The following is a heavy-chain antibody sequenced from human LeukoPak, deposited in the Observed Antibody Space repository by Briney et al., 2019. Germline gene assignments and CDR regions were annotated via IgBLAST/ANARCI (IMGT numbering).Heavy chain of an antibody. CDR2: FKTNYNQV. CDR1: GFTFSDYA. D-gene: IGHD1-14*01. J-gene: IGHJ4*02. CDR3: ARSVPDHTRFDF. Sequence: GGSLRLSCVASGFTFSDYAMNWVRQAPGKGLEWVSTFKTNYNQVYYAESVRGRFTISTDNSKNTAYLQMNSLRVEDTALYYCARSVPDHTRFDFSGQGALVTVSS. V-gene: IGHV3-23*05.